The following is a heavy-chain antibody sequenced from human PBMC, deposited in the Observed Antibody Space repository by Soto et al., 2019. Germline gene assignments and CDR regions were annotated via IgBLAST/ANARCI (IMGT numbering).Heavy chain of an antibody. CDR2: ISYDGSYR. CDR3: ARDWDRGGGSYLCKFDL. CDR1: GFALTPYA. V-gene: IGHV3-30-3*01. D-gene: IGHD1-26*01. J-gene: IGHJ2*01. Sequence: QEQLVESGGGVVQPGRSLRLSCAASGFALTPYAMHWVRQAPGKGLEWVAIISYDGSYRSYGDSVKGRFTISRDNSENSLYLQMDTLRSEDTAVYYCARDWDRGGGSYLCKFDLWGRDTLVTVSS.